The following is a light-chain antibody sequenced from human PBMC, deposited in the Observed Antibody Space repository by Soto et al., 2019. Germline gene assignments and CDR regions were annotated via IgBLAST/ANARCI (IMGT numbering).Light chain of an antibody. CDR1: SSNIGSNY. CDR3: CSYTTSTAFYV. J-gene: IGLJ1*01. CDR2: RNN. V-gene: IGLV1-47*01. Sequence: QSVLTQPPSASGTPGLRVTISCSGSSSNIGSNYVYWYQQLPGTAPKLLIYRNNQRPSGVPDRFSGSKSGTSASLAISGLRSEDEADYYCCSYTTSTAFYVFGTGTKLTVL.